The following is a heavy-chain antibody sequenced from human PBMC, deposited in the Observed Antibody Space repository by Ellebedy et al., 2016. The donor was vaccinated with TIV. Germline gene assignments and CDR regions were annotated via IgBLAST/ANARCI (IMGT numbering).Heavy chain of an antibody. CDR1: GGSFSEHN. CDR3: ARGRVTFDF. V-gene: IGHV4-34*01. J-gene: IGHJ5*01. D-gene: IGHD4-23*01. CDR2: INHSGST. Sequence: SETLSLXXAVYGGSFSEHNWSWIRQPPGKGLEWIGEINHSGSTNYNPSLKNRATISVDTSKNQFSLRLTSMTADDAALYYCARGRVTFDFWGQGSLVTVSS.